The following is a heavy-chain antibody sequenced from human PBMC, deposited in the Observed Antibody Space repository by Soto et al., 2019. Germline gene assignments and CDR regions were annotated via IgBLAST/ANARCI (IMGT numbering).Heavy chain of an antibody. Sequence: PXXTLSLACTVSGASVSSGSYYWSFIRQPPGKGLEWIGYIYHSGSTYYNPSLKSRVTISVDRSKNQFSLKLSSVTAADTAVYYCARSQTTVTSYDYWGQGTLVTVSS. CDR2: IYHSGST. D-gene: IGHD4-17*01. CDR1: GASVSSGSYY. J-gene: IGHJ4*02. V-gene: IGHV4-61*01. CDR3: ARSQTTVTSYDY.